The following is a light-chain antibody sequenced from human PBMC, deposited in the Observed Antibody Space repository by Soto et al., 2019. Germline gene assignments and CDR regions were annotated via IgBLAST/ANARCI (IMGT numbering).Light chain of an antibody. V-gene: IGKV3-20*01. Sequence: EIVLRQSPGTLSLSPGERSTLSWRASQSVSSNYLAWYQQKPGQAPRLLIYGASSRATGIPDRFSGSGSGTDFTLTISRLEPEDFAVYYCQQYGSSLFTFGPGTKVDI. J-gene: IGKJ3*01. CDR3: QQYGSSLFT. CDR2: GAS. CDR1: QSVSSNY.